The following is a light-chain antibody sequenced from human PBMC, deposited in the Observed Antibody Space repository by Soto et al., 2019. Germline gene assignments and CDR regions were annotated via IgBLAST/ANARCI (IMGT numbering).Light chain of an antibody. CDR2: DVI. Sequence: QSVLTQPASVSGSPGQSITISCTGTSSDVGGYDYVSWYQQHPGKAPKLMIYDVINRPSGVSNRFSGSKSGNTASLTISGLQAEDEADYYCSSYTSSNTLVVFGGGTKLTVL. J-gene: IGLJ2*01. CDR3: SSYTSSNTLVV. V-gene: IGLV2-14*03. CDR1: SSDVGGYDY.